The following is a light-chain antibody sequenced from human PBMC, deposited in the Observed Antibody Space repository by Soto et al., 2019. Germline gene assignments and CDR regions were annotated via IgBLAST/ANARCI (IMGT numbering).Light chain of an antibody. CDR2: DVT. CDR3: SSYTTNNTRL. CDR1: SSDVGNYNY. V-gene: IGLV2-14*01. J-gene: IGLJ2*01. Sequence: QSVLTQPASVSGSPGQSISISCTGTSSDVGNYNYVSWYQQHPGKAPKLMIYDVTNQPSGVSNRFSGSKSDNTASLTISGLQAEDEADYYCSSYTTNNTRLFGGGTQLTVL.